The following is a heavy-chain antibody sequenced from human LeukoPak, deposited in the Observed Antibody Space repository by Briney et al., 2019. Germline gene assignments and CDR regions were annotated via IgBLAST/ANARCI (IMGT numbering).Heavy chain of an antibody. Sequence: GGSLRLSCAASGFTFSSYSMHWVRQAPGKGLEWVAFIRYDGSNKYYADSVKGRFTISRDNSKSTLYLQMNSLRAEDTAVYYCAKEDGDSYGIYYYYYMDVWGKGTTVTVSS. CDR2: IRYDGSNK. CDR1: GFTFSSYS. J-gene: IGHJ6*03. CDR3: AKEDGDSYGIYYYYYMDV. D-gene: IGHD5-18*01. V-gene: IGHV3-30*02.